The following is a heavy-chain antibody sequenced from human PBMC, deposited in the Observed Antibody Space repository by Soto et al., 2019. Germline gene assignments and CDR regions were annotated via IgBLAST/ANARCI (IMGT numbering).Heavy chain of an antibody. CDR3: AHFPPGSTPPN. CDR2: ISSSSSYI. V-gene: IGHV3-21*06. D-gene: IGHD4-17*01. Sequence: GGSLRLSCSASGFTFSSYAMHWVRQAPGEGLEWVSSISSSSSYIFYADSVKGRFTISRDNIKNLLFLQMHSLRAEDTGVYYRAHFPPGSTPPNWGRGTLVTVSS. J-gene: IGHJ4*02. CDR1: GFTFSSYA.